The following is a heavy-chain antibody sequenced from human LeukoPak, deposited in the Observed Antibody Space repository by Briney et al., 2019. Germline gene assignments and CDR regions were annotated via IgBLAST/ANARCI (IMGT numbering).Heavy chain of an antibody. CDR2: INHSGST. CDR1: GGSFSGYY. V-gene: IGHV4-34*01. J-gene: IGHJ4*02. D-gene: IGHD3-22*01. Sequence: SETLSLTCAVYGGSFSGYYWSWICQPPGKGLEWIGEINHSGSTNYNPSLKSRVTISVDTSKNQFSLKLSSVTAADTAVYYCASFPYYYDSSGYYYWGQGTLVTVSS. CDR3: ASFPYYYDSSGYYY.